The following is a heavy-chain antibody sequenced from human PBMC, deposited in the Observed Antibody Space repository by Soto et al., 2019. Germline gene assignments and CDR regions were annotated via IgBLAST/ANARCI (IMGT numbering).Heavy chain of an antibody. D-gene: IGHD1-26*01. J-gene: IGHJ6*02. CDR3: AADRSVSYAYYYYGMDV. V-gene: IGHV1-58*01. CDR2: IVVDSGDT. Sequence: SVKVSCNASAFTFTNSSLQWVRQTRGQRLEWIGWIVVDSGDTKYAQKFQERVTITRDMSTSTAYMELSSLRSEDSAVYYCAADRSVSYAYYYYGMDVWGQGTTVTV. CDR1: AFTFTNSS.